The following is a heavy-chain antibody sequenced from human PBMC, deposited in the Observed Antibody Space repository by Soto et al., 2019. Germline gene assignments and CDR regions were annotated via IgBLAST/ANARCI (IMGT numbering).Heavy chain of an antibody. D-gene: IGHD2-2*01. V-gene: IGHV5-10-1*01. Sequence: GESLKISCKGSGYNFTSYWISWVRQMPGKGLEWMGRIDPSDSYTNYSPSFQGHVTISADKSISTAYLQWSSLKASDTAMDYCVGHYQVLQRSTNPDIPPRPPPVPRTQYYYCDYCGQGTLVTVSS. J-gene: IGHJ4*02. CDR2: IDPSDSYT. CDR1: GYNFTSYW. CDR3: VGHYQVLQRSTNPDIPPRPPPVPRTQYYYCDY.